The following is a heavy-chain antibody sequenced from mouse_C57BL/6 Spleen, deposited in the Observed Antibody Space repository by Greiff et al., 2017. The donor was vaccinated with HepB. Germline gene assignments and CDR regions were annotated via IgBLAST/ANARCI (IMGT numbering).Heavy chain of an antibody. CDR3: ARPGYYGSSPFAY. D-gene: IGHD1-1*01. CDR2: ISSGSSTI. J-gene: IGHJ3*01. Sequence: EVKLVESGGGLVKPGGSLKLSCAASGFTFSDYGMHWVRQAPEKGLEWVAYISSGSSTIYYADKVKGRFTISRDNAKDTLFLQMTSLRSDDTAMYYCARPGYYGSSPFAYWGQGTLVTVSA. V-gene: IGHV5-17*01. CDR1: GFTFSDYG.